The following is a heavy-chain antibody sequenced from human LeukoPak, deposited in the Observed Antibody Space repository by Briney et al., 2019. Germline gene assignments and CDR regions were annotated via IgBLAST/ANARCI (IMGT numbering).Heavy chain of an antibody. Sequence: SETLSLTCAVFGYSISSGYYWGWVRQPPGKGLEWIGSIYHSGSTYYNPSLKSRVTISVDTSKNQFSLKLSSVTAADTAVYYCARSLWQNRGFDYWGQGTLVTVSS. J-gene: IGHJ4*02. CDR2: IYHSGST. D-gene: IGHD1-14*01. V-gene: IGHV4-38-2*01. CDR3: ARSLWQNRGFDY. CDR1: GYSISSGYY.